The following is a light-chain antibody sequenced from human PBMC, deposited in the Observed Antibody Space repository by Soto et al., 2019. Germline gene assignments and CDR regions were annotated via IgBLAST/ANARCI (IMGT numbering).Light chain of an antibody. V-gene: IGLV1-47*01. CDR3: TAWDDSLNGVV. CDR1: SSNIESNF. J-gene: IGLJ2*01. CDR2: RNN. Sequence: QSVLTQPPSASGTPGQRVTISCSGSSSNIESNFVYWYQQFPGTAPRLLIYRNNQRPSGVPDRFSGSKSGTSASLAISALRPEDEADYYCTAWDDSLNGVVFGGGTKLTVL.